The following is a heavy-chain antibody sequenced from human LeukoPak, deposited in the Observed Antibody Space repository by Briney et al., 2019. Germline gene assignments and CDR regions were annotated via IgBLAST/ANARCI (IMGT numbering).Heavy chain of an antibody. Sequence: SETLCLTCTVSGGSISGYYWSWIRQPPGKGLEWIGYIYYSGSTNYNPSLRSRVTISVDTSKNQFSLKLSSVTAADTAVYYCASLYYYDTSHWGQGTLGTVSS. J-gene: IGHJ4*02. V-gene: IGHV4-59*08. CDR1: GGSISGYY. D-gene: IGHD3-22*01. CDR3: ASLYYYDTSH. CDR2: IYYSGST.